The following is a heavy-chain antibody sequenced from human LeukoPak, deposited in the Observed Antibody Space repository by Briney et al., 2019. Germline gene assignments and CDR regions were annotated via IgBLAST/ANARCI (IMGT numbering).Heavy chain of an antibody. CDR1: GFTFSTYW. CDR3: AGGVGASHFDC. CDR2: IKQDGTEK. D-gene: IGHD1-26*01. Sequence: PSGGSLRLSCAASGFTFSTYWMSWVRQAPGKGLEWVAIIKQDGTEKYYVDSVKGRFTISRDNAENSLCLQMNSLRAEDTAVYYCAGGVGASHFDCWGQGTLVTVSS. J-gene: IGHJ4*02. V-gene: IGHV3-7*04.